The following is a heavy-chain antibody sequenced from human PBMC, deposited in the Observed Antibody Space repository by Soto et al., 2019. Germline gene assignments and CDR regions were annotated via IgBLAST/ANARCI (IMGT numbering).Heavy chain of an antibody. Sequence: SETRSLTCIVSGDSITSPSSSWTGFRQPPRKSLEWIGYIYQHGNTYYNPSVKGRVTISVDRCKNQFSLSLQSVTAADTAVYFCVRRKLGDVLDIWGPGTLVTVSS. V-gene: IGHV4-30-2*01. CDR3: VRRKLGDVLDI. J-gene: IGHJ4*03. CDR2: IYQHGNT. D-gene: IGHD3-16*01. CDR1: GDSITSPSSS.